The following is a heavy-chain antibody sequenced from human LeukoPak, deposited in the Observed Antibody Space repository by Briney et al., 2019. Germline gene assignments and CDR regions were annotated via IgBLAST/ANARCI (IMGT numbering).Heavy chain of an antibody. V-gene: IGHV3-7*01. CDR2: IKQDGSEK. CDR3: ARAGPSSSWHQFDH. Sequence: GGSLRLSCVASGFTFSSCWMSWVRQSPGKGLEWVANIKQDGSEKYYVDSVKGRFTISRDNSKNALYLQMNRLRAEDTAVYYCARAGPSSSWHQFDHWGQGTLVTVSS. J-gene: IGHJ4*02. D-gene: IGHD6-13*01. CDR1: GFTFSSCW.